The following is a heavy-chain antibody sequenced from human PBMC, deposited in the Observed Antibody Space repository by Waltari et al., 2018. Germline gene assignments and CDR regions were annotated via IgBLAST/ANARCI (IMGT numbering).Heavy chain of an antibody. Sequence: QVQLVQSGAEVKKPGASVKVSCKASGYTFTSYDINWVRQATGQGLEWMGWMNPNSGNTGDAQKFQGRLTMTRNTAISTAYMELSSLRSEDTAVYYCARGIGPKRLRDDYFDYWGQGTLVTVSS. V-gene: IGHV1-8*01. CDR3: ARGIGPKRLRDDYFDY. CDR1: GYTFTSYD. J-gene: IGHJ4*02. CDR2: MNPNSGNT. D-gene: IGHD3-16*02.